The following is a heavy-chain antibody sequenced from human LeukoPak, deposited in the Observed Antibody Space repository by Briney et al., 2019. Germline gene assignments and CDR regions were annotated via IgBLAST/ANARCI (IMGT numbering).Heavy chain of an antibody. D-gene: IGHD6-13*01. J-gene: IGHJ6*02. CDR1: GGSISSYY. CDR3: ARWRPIAAAGMSGMDV. V-gene: IGHV4-59*08. CDR2: IYYSGST. Sequence: SETLSLTCTVSGGSISSYYWSWIRQPPGKGLEWIGYIYYSGSTNYNPSLKSRVTISVDTSKNQFSLKLSSVTAADTAVYCCARWRPIAAAGMSGMDVWGQGTTVTVSS.